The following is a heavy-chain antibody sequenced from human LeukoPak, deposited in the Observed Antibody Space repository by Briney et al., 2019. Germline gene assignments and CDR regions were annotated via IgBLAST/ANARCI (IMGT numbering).Heavy chain of an antibody. CDR3: AKDYAKKAVAGYYFDY. J-gene: IGHJ4*02. CDR2: IRYDGSNK. CDR1: GFTFSSYG. Sequence: PGGSLRLSCAASGFTFSSYGMHWVRQAPGKGLEWVAFIRYDGSNKYYADSVKGRFTISRDNSKNTLYLQMNSLRAEDTAVYYCAKDYAKKAVAGYYFDYWGQGTLVTVSS. V-gene: IGHV3-30*02. D-gene: IGHD6-19*01.